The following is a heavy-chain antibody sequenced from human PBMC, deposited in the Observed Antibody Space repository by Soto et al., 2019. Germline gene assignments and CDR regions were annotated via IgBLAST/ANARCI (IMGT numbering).Heavy chain of an antibody. V-gene: IGHV1-18*01. CDR3: ARTLYYDFWSGPNWFDP. Sequence: ASVKVSCTASGYTFTSYGISWVRQAPGQGLEWMGWISAYNGNTNYAQKLQGRVTMTTDTSTSTAYMELRSLRSDDTAVYYCARTLYYDFWSGPNWFDPWGQGTLVTVSS. D-gene: IGHD3-3*01. CDR1: GYTFTSYG. CDR2: ISAYNGNT. J-gene: IGHJ5*02.